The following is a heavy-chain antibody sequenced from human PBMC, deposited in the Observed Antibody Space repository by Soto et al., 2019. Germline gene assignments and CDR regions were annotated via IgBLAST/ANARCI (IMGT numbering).Heavy chain of an antibody. V-gene: IGHV3-7*01. CDR1: GFTFSSYW. J-gene: IGHJ5*01. D-gene: IGHD2-21*02. CDR3: ATEPMRGDGDVVDS. CDR2: INRDGSKR. Sequence: PGGSLRLSCEAYGFTFSSYWMGWVRQAPGKGLEWVANINRDGSKRDYVDSVKGRFTISRDNPNTSVYLQLTAMRAEDSAVYYWATEPMRGDGDVVDSWGKGGLVSVSS.